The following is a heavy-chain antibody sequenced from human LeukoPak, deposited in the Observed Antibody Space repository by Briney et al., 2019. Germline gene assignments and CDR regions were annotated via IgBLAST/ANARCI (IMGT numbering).Heavy chain of an antibody. D-gene: IGHD6-13*01. J-gene: IGHJ4*02. V-gene: IGHV1-46*01. CDR1: GYTFTSYY. Sequence: ASVKVSCKASGYTFTSYYMHWVRQAPGKGLEWMGIINPSGGSTSYAQKFQGGVTMTRDKSTSTVYMELSSLRSEDTAVYYCARSSSSWYHFDYWGQGTLVTVSS. CDR3: ARSSSSWYHFDY. CDR2: INPSGGST.